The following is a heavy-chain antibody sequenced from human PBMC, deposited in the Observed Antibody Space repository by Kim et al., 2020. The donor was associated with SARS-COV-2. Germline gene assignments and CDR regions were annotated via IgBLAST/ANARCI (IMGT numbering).Heavy chain of an antibody. CDR1: GYSFTSYW. D-gene: IGHD3-10*01. CDR2: IDPSDSYT. CDR3: ARLNTMVRDPGDP. J-gene: IGHJ5*02. V-gene: IGHV5-10-1*01. Sequence: GESLKISCKGSGYSFTSYWISWVRQMPGKGLEWMGRIDPSDSYTNYSPSFQGHVTISADKPISTAYLQWSSLKASDTAMYYCARLNTMVRDPGDPWGQGTLVTVSS.